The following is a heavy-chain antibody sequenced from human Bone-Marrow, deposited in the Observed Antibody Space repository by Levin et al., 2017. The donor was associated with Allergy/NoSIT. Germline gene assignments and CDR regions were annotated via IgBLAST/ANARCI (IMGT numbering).Heavy chain of an antibody. CDR2: IYYSGST. Sequence: RAGGSLRLSCTVSGGSISSSSYYWGWIRQPPGKGLEWIGSIYYSGSTYYNPSLKSRVTISVDTSKNQFSLKLSSVTAADTAVYYCARHVLPSRFDYWGQGTLVTVSS. J-gene: IGHJ4*02. V-gene: IGHV4-39*01. CDR1: GGSISSSSYY. CDR3: ARHVLPSRFDY. D-gene: IGHD2-15*01.